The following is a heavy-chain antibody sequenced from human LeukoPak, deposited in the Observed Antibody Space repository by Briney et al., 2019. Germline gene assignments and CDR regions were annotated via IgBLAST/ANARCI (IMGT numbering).Heavy chain of an antibody. CDR1: DNSISGYY. V-gene: IGHV4-59*01. J-gene: IGHJ4*02. CDR2: IYYSGST. CDR3: ARDTNQWLEY. Sequence: SETLSLTCTVSDNSISGYYWSWIRQSPGKALEWIGYIYYSGSTNYNPSLRSRVTISLDTSKNQFSLMLTSVTAADTAVYYCARDTNQWLEYWGQGTLVTVSS. D-gene: IGHD6-19*01.